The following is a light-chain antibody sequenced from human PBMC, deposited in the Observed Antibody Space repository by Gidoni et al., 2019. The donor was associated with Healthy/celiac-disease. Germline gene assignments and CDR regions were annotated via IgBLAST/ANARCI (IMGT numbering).Light chain of an antibody. CDR3: QQYYSYPRT. Sequence: AIRITQSPSSLSASTGDRVPITFRASHGISSYLAWYQQKPGKAPKLLICAASTWHSGVPSRFSGSGSGTYFTLTISCLQSEDFATYSCQQYYSYPRTFGQGTKVEIK. J-gene: IGKJ1*01. V-gene: IGKV1-8*01. CDR1: HGISSY. CDR2: AAS.